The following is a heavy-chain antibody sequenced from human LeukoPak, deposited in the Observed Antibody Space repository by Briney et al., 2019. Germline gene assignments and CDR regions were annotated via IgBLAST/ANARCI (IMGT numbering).Heavy chain of an antibody. J-gene: IGHJ4*02. D-gene: IGHD3-22*01. V-gene: IGHV5-51*01. CDR1: GYSFTSYW. Sequence: GESLKISCKGSGYSFTSYWIGWVRQMPRKGLEWMGIIYPGDSDTRYSPSFQGQVTISADKSISTAYLQWSSLKASDTAMYYCARHSDGGITYYYDSSGERGYFDYWGQGTLVTVSS. CDR3: ARHSDGGITYYYDSSGERGYFDY. CDR2: IYPGDSDT.